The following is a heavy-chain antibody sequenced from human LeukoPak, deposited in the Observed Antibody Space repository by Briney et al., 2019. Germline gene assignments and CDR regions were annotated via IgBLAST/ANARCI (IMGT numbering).Heavy chain of an antibody. J-gene: IGHJ2*01. V-gene: IGHV1-24*01. CDR3: ATDNIVVVPAAIRSWYFDL. Sequence: GGSLRLSCAASGFIFSGYAMHWVRQAPGKGLEWMGGFDPEDGETIYAQKFQGRVTMTEDTSTDTAYMELSSLRSEDTAVYYCATDNIVVVPAAIRSWYFDLWGRGTLVTVSS. CDR2: FDPEDGET. CDR1: GFIFSGYA. D-gene: IGHD2-2*02.